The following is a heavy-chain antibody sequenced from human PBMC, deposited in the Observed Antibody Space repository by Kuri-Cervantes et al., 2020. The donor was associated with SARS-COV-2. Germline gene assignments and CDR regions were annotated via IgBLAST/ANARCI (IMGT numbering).Heavy chain of an antibody. CDR1: GYTFTDYY. V-gene: IGHV1-2*04. CDR3: ARSRPVWCRVFISQGWAFDI. CDR2: INTNSGGT. J-gene: IGHJ3*02. D-gene: IGHD3-3*01. Sequence: ASVKVSCKASGYTFTDYYMHWVRQAPGQGLEWMGWINTNSGGTNYAQKFQGWGTMTRDPSISTVYMELRRLGSDDTAVYYCARSRPVWCRVFISQGWAFDIWGQGTMVTVSS.